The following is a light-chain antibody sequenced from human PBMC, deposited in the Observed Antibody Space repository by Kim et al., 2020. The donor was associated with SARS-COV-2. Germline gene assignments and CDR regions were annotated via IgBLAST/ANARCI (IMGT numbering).Light chain of an antibody. J-gene: IGKJ1*01. V-gene: IGKV1-39*01. CDR3: QQSYSTPWT. Sequence: ASVGDRVTISCRASHFLTTYLNWYQQKPGKAPKLLMSAASSLQSGVPSRFSGSGSGKDFTLTIGSLQPEDFATYYCQQSYSTPWTFGQGTKVDIK. CDR2: AAS. CDR1: HFLTTY.